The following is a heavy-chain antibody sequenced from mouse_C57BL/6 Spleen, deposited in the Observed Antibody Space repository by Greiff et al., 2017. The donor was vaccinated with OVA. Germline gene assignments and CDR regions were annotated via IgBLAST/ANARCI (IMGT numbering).Heavy chain of an antibody. J-gene: IGHJ3*01. V-gene: IGHV2-6-1*01. D-gene: IGHD2-4*01. Sequence: VQLQESGPGLVAPSQCLYITCTVSGFSFTSYGVHWVRQPPGKGLEWLVVIWSDGSTTYNSAITSRLGISKDNSMSQVCLKMNSLQTDDTARYVCARHDYGGGFSYWGQGTLVTVSA. CDR3: ARHDYGGGFSY. CDR1: GFSFTSYG. CDR2: IWSDGST.